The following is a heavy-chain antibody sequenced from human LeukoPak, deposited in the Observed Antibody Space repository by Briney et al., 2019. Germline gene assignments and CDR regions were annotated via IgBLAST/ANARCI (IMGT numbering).Heavy chain of an antibody. CDR3: ARGIEYQLDGMDD. V-gene: IGHV3-30-3*01. CDR1: GFTFSSYA. D-gene: IGHD2-2*01. Sequence: SGGSLRLSCAASGFTFSSYAMHWVRQAPGKGLEWVAVISYDGSNKYYADSVKGRFTISRDNSKNTLYLQMNSLRAEDTAVYYCARGIEYQLDGMDDWGQGTTVTVSS. CDR2: ISYDGSNK. J-gene: IGHJ6*02.